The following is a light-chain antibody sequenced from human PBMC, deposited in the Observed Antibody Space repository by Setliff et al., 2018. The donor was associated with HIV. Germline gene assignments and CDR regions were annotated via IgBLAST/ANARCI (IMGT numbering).Light chain of an antibody. CDR1: SSNIGSRT. CDR3: VVWDDSLNVWL. V-gene: IGLV1-44*01. CDR2: DNN. Sequence: QSVLTQPPSASGTPGQRVTISCSGTSSNIGSRTVNWYQQVPGTAPKLLIFDNNERSSGVPDRFSASKSGTSASLAISGLQSEDEADYYCVVWDDSLNVWLFGGGTKGTV. J-gene: IGLJ3*02.